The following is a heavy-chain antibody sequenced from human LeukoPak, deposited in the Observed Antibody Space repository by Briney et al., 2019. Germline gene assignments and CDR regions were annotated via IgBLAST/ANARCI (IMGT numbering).Heavy chain of an antibody. J-gene: IGHJ5*02. V-gene: IGHV1-69*13. CDR2: IIPIFGTA. CDR1: GGTFSSYA. D-gene: IGHD2-2*01. CDR3: ASASAVPAARDWFDP. Sequence: SVKVSCKASGGTFSSYAISWVRQAPGQGLEWMGGIIPIFGTANYAQKFQGRVTITADESTSTAYMELSSLRSEDTAVYYCASASAVPAARDWFDPWGQGTLVTVSS.